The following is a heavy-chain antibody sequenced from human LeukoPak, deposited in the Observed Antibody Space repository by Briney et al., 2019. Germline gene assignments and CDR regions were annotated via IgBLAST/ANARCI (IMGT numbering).Heavy chain of an antibody. CDR1: GGSISSSSYY. Sequence: SETLSLTCTVSGGSISSSSYYWSWIRQPPGKGLEWIGYIYYSGSTNYNPSLKSRVTISVDTSKNQFSLKLSSVTAADTAVYYCARGSRLDPVEYWGQGTLVTVSS. D-gene: IGHD1-1*01. CDR3: ARGSRLDPVEY. V-gene: IGHV4-61*01. CDR2: IYYSGST. J-gene: IGHJ4*02.